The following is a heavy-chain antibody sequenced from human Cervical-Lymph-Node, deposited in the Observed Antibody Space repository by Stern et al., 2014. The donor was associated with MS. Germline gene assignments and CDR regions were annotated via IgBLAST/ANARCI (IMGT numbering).Heavy chain of an antibody. CDR3: ARATDL. J-gene: IGHJ5*02. CDR2: IYYRGTT. Sequence: QVQLQESGPGLLRPSETLSLTCNVSGASITSHFWSWIRQPPGKGLEWIGYIYYRGTTNYNASLKGRVAISINTSKTQFSLRLSSVTAADTAVYYGARATDLWGQGILVTVSS. CDR1: GASITSHF. V-gene: IGHV4-59*11.